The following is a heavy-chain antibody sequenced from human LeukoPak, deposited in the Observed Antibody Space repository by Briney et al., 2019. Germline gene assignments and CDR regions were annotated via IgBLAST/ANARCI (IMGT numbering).Heavy chain of an antibody. CDR3: ARMRSSSWCDY. J-gene: IGHJ4*02. D-gene: IGHD6-13*01. CDR1: GFTFSDYY. Sequence: GGSLRLSCAASGFTFSDYYMSWVRQAPGKGLEWVANIKQDGSEKYYVDSVKGRFTISRDNAKNSLYLQMNSLRAEDTAVYYCARMRSSSWCDYWGQGTLVTVSS. V-gene: IGHV3-7*01. CDR2: IKQDGSEK.